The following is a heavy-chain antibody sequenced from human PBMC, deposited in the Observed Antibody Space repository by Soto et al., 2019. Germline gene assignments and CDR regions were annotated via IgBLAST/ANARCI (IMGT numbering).Heavy chain of an antibody. Sequence: SETLSLTCTVSGGSISSSSYYWGWIRQPPGKGLAWIGSIYYSGSTYYNPSLKSRVTISVDTSKNQFSLKLSSVTAADTAVYYCARRGSSGWYDFDSWGQGILVTVSS. CDR1: GGSISSSSYY. V-gene: IGHV4-39*01. J-gene: IGHJ4*02. CDR2: IYYSGST. D-gene: IGHD6-19*01. CDR3: ARRGSSGWYDFDS.